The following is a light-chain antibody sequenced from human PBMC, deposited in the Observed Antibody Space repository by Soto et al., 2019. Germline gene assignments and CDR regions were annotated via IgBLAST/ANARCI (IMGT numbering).Light chain of an antibody. CDR2: MIS. V-gene: IGKV2-24*01. CDR1: QSLVHSDRNTY. J-gene: IGKJ2*01. CDR3: MQATQAYT. Sequence: DIVLTQTPLSSPVTLGQPASISCTSSQSLVHSDRNTYLTWLQQRPGQPPRLLIYMISNRFSGVPDRFSGSGAGTDFTLKISRVEADDVGVYYCMQATQAYTFGQGTKLEIK.